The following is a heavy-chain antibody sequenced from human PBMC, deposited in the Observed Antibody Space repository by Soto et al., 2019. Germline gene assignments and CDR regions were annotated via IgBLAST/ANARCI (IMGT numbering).Heavy chain of an antibody. CDR3: AKGLRRLLRTQYYYGLDV. CDR2: ISGSGGST. Sequence: GGSLRLSCAASGFTFSPYAMSWVRQAPGKGLEWVSSISGSGGSTHYADSVKGRFTVSGDNSKRALSLQMSSLREEDTATYYCAKGLRRLLRTQYYYGLDVWGRGTTVTVSS. J-gene: IGHJ6*02. CDR1: GFTFSPYA. V-gene: IGHV3-23*01. D-gene: IGHD3-10*01.